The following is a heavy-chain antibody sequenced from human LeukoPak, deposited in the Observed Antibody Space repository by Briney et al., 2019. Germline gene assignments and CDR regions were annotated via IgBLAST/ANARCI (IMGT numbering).Heavy chain of an antibody. V-gene: IGHV3-30*18. Sequence: GGSLRLSCAASGFTFSSYAMSWVRQAPGKGLEWVAVISYDGSNKYYADSVKGRFTISRDNSKNTLYLQMNSLRAEDTAVYYCAKDGVPAAKGYYFDYWGQGTLVTVSS. D-gene: IGHD2-2*01. J-gene: IGHJ4*02. CDR1: GFTFSSYA. CDR3: AKDGVPAAKGYYFDY. CDR2: ISYDGSNK.